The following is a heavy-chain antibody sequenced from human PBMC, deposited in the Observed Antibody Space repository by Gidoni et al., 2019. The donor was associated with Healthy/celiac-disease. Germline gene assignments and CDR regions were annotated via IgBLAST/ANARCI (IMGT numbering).Heavy chain of an antibody. D-gene: IGHD7-27*01. J-gene: IGHJ6*02. CDR1: GFTCRSYR. CDR3: ARDRTGDPYFYGIDV. CDR2: ISRSGRTL. V-gene: IGHV3-21*01. Sequence: EVQLVESGGGRVKPGGYMRRYGAAAGFTCRSYRMNWVRQAPGKGLEWVSSISRSGRTLYSADSVQGRFTISRDNAKNSLFLQLTSLIAEDTAVYYCARDRTGDPYFYGIDVWGQGTTVTVSS.